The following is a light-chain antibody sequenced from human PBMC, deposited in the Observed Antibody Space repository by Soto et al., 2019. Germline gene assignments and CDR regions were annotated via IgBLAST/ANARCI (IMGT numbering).Light chain of an antibody. Sequence: EIALTQSLATLPLSPRERARLSCSSSQSVSSSYLAWYQQKPGQAPRLLIYGASSRATSIPDRFSGSGSGTDFTLTISRLEPEDFAVYYCQQYGSSLWTLGQGTKVDI. CDR1: QSVSSSY. J-gene: IGKJ1*01. CDR2: GAS. V-gene: IGKV3-20*01. CDR3: QQYGSSLWT.